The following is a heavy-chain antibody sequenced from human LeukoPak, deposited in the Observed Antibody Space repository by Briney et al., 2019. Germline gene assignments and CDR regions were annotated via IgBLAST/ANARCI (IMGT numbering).Heavy chain of an antibody. Sequence: PSETLSLTCTVSGGSISSGGYYWSWIRQPPGKGLEWIGYIYHSGSTYYNPSLKSRVTISVDRSKNQFSLKLSSVTAADTAVYYCARKGEHYYDSGKLWPAWFDLWGQGTLVTVSP. D-gene: IGHD3-10*01. CDR1: GGSISSGGYY. J-gene: IGHJ5*02. CDR2: IYHSGST. CDR3: ARKGEHYYDSGKLWPAWFDL. V-gene: IGHV4-30-2*01.